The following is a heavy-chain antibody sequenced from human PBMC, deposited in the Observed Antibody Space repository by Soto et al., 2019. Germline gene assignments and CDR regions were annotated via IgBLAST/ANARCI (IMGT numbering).Heavy chain of an antibody. CDR2: IYHTGIT. CDR1: GFSISNNNW. J-gene: IGHJ6*02. CDR3: ARFSSSGLYYYFGMDV. D-gene: IGHD6-13*01. Sequence: KTSETLSLTCAVSGFSISNNNWWTCVRQPPGKGLEWVGDIYHTGITNYSPSLKSRVTISVDNSKNQFSLRLTSVTAADTAVYYCARFSSSGLYYYFGMDVWGQGTTVTVSS. V-gene: IGHV4-4*02.